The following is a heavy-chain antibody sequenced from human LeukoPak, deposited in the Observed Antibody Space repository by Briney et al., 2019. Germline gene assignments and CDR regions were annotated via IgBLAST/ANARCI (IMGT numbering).Heavy chain of an antibody. CDR3: ARGKIQLWLITMNDAFDI. Sequence: PGRSLRFSCAASGFTFSSYGMNWVRQAPGKGLEWVAGIWYDGSNKYYADSVKGRFTIFRDNSKNTLYLQMNSLRAEDTAVYYCARGKIQLWLITMNDAFDIWGQGTMVTVSP. CDR1: GFTFSSYG. CDR2: IWYDGSNK. J-gene: IGHJ3*02. V-gene: IGHV3-33*01. D-gene: IGHD5-18*01.